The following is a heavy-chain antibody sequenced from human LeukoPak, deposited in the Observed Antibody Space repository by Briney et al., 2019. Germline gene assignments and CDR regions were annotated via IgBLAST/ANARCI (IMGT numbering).Heavy chain of an antibody. CDR2: VNQRGGS. V-gene: IGHV4-34*01. J-gene: IGHJ5*02. Sequence: SETLSLTCEVHDMSFFGHYWSWLRQPPGEALEWIGEVNQRGGSNFIPSLKSRLKTSLGTSRKQFFLNLTSVTAADTAVYFCARGRTMIVEPGRRPPQSWLDAWGPGNLVVVSS. D-gene: IGHD2-2*01. CDR3: ARGRTMIVEPGRRPPQSWLDA. CDR1: DMSFFGHY.